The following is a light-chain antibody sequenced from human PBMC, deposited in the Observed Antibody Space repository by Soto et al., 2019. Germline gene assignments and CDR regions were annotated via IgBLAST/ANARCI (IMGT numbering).Light chain of an antibody. CDR3: QQSYSTPLP. CDR1: QSISSY. J-gene: IGKJ4*01. Sequence: DIQMTQSPSSLSASVGDRVTITCRASQSISSYLNWYQQKPGKAPKLLIYAASSLQSGVPSRFSGSGSGTDFTLTISRLQPEDFATYYCQQSYSTPLPFGGGPKVEIK. V-gene: IGKV1-39*01. CDR2: AAS.